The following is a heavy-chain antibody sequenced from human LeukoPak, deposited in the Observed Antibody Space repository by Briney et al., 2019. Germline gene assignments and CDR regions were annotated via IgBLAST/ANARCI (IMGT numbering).Heavy chain of an antibody. Sequence: GGTLRLSCTASGFTFSNYAMSWVRQAPGKGLEWVSAISGSGASTYYAGSVKGRFTISRDNSKNTLYLQMNSLRAEDTAVYYCAKGGSYYDSRLDYWGQGTLVTVSS. CDR3: AKGGSYYDSRLDY. V-gene: IGHV3-23*01. J-gene: IGHJ4*02. CDR1: GFTFSNYA. CDR2: ISGSGAST. D-gene: IGHD3-22*01.